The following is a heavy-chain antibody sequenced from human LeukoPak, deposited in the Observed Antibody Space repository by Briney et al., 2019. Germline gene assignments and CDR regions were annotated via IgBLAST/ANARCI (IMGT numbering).Heavy chain of an antibody. J-gene: IGHJ4*02. CDR2: IYYSGNT. CDR1: GVSISSSNSY. D-gene: IGHD3/OR15-3a*01. CDR3: ARQTGSGLFILP. Sequence: SETLSLTCTVSGVSISSSNSYWGWIRQPPGKGLEWIGSIYYSGNTYYNASLKSQVSISIDTSKNQFSLRLTSVTTADTAAYYCARQTGSGLFILPGGQGTLVTVSS. V-gene: IGHV4-39*01.